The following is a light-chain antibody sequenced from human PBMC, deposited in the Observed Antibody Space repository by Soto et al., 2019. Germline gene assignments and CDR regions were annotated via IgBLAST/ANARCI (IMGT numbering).Light chain of an antibody. CDR3: AAWDDSLTAYV. J-gene: IGLJ1*01. CDR2: SNN. Sequence: SVLTQAPSASETPGQRVTISCSGGSSNIGRNTVNWYQQLPGTAPKLLIYSNNRRPSGVPDRFSGSKSGTSASLAISGLQSEDEAVYYCAAWDDSLTAYVFGTGINVTV. CDR1: SSNIGRNT. V-gene: IGLV1-44*01.